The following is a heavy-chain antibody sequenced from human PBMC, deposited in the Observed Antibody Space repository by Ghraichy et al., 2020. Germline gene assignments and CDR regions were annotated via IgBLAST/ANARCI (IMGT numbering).Heavy chain of an antibody. D-gene: IGHD6-19*01. V-gene: IGHV3-7*01. Sequence: GGSLRLSCAASGFIFSGYGLSWVRQAPGTGPEWVAIIKNDGSEKYYADSVTGRFTISRDNAKNSLYLQMNSLRAEDTAVYYCARDLGGGWYFDSWGQGALSTVSS. CDR3: ARDLGGGWYFDS. CDR2: IKNDGSEK. J-gene: IGHJ4*02. CDR1: GFIFSGYG.